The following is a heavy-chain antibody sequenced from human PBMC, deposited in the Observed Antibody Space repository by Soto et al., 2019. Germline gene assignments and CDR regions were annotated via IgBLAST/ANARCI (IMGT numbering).Heavy chain of an antibody. J-gene: IGHJ6*03. Sequence: GGSLRLSCTASGFTFGDYAMSWFRQAPGKGLEWVGFIRSKAYGGTTEYAASVKGRFTISRDDSKSIAYLQMNSLKTEDTAVYYCTRDHSSSWYSGYYDYYYYMDVWGKGTTVTVSS. D-gene: IGHD6-13*01. CDR2: IRSKAYGGTT. CDR3: TRDHSSSWYSGYYDYYYYMDV. CDR1: GFTFGDYA. V-gene: IGHV3-49*03.